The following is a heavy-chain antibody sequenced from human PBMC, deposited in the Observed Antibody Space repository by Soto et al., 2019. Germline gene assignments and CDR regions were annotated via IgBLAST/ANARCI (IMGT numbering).Heavy chain of an antibody. Sequence: QPGGSLRLSCSASGFTFSSYAMHWVRQAPGKGLEYVSAISSNGGSTYYADSVKGRFTISRDNSKNTLYLQMSSLRAEDTAVYYCVKDPSPYCSGGSCYYFDYWGQGTLVTVSS. J-gene: IGHJ4*02. CDR3: VKDPSPYCSGGSCYYFDY. CDR2: ISSNGGST. CDR1: GFTFSSYA. D-gene: IGHD2-15*01. V-gene: IGHV3-64D*08.